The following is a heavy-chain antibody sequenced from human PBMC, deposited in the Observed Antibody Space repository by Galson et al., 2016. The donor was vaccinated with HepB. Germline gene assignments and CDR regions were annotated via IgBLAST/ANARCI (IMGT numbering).Heavy chain of an antibody. CDR2: IRYDGSDV. J-gene: IGHJ4*02. V-gene: IGHV3-30*02. D-gene: IGHD5-12*01. CDR3: AREVEYSSSQFDY. Sequence: HWVRQAPGKGLDWVAFIRYDGSDVYYADSVKGRFTISRDNSKNTLDLQMNSLRAEDTAVYYCAREVEYSSSQFDYWGQGNLVTVSS.